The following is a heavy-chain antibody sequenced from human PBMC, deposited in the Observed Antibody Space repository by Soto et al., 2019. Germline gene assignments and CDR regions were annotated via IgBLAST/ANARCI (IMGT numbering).Heavy chain of an antibody. J-gene: IGHJ1*01. CDR1: GFTFRSYV. CDR2: TSYDGSDK. Sequence: QVQLVESGGGVVQPGTSLRVSCVESGFTFRSYVIHWVRQAPGKGLEWVALTSYDGSDKYYGDSVRGRFTISRDNSRNTVDLKMDSLRLEDTDLYSCARWGTTVGLDVWGQGTLVSVSS. D-gene: IGHD3-16*01. CDR3: ARWGTTVGLDV. V-gene: IGHV3-30*19.